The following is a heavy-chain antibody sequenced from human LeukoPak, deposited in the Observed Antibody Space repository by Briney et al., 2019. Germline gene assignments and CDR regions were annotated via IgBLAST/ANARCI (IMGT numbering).Heavy chain of an antibody. V-gene: IGHV3-20*04. J-gene: IGHJ5*02. Sequence: PGGSLRLSCAASGFTFDEYGMSWVRQAPGKGLQWVSGINWNGGSTGYADSVKGRFTISRDNAKNPLYLQMNSMRAEDTAFYYCARSYGPYPSSWQGNNRFDPWGQGTLVTVSS. CDR3: ARSYGPYPSSWQGNNRFDP. CDR1: GFTFDEYG. CDR2: INWNGGST. D-gene: IGHD4-17*01.